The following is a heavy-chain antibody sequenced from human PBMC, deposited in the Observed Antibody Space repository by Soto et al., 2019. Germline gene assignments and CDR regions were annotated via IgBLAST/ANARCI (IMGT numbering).Heavy chain of an antibody. CDR3: AKDYYDSSGLKRDAFDI. D-gene: IGHD3-22*01. V-gene: IGHV3-23*01. Sequence: EVQLLESGGGLVQPGGSLRLSCAASGFTFSSYAMSWVRQAPGKGLEWVSAISGSGGSTYYADSVKGRFTISRDNSKNTLYLQMNSLRAEDTAVYYCAKDYYDSSGLKRDAFDIWGQGTMVTVSS. CDR1: GFTFSSYA. J-gene: IGHJ3*02. CDR2: ISGSGGST.